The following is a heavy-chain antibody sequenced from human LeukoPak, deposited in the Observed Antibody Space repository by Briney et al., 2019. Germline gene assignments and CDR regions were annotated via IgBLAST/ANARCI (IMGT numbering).Heavy chain of an antibody. D-gene: IGHD1-26*01. CDR3: ARDGRKEWELLDLYYFDY. V-gene: IGHV3-48*02. Sequence: PGGSLRLSCAASGFTFSSYSMNWVRQAPGKGLEWVSYISSSSTIYYADSVKGRFTISRDNAKNSLYLQMNSLRDEDTAVYYCARDGRKEWELLDLYYFDYWGQGTLVTVSS. CDR1: GFTFSSYS. J-gene: IGHJ4*02. CDR2: ISSSSTI.